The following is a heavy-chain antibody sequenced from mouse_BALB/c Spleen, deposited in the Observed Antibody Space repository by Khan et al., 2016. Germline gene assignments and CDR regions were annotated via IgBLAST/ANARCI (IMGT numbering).Heavy chain of an antibody. V-gene: IGHV1-18*01. CDR1: GYSFSGYY. CDR2: VNPNNGGS. Sequence: VRLQQSGPDLVKPGASVKISCKASGYSFSGYYLDWVKQSHEKSLEWIGRVNPNNGGSKYNQKFKGKAILTVDRSSTTAYMELRSLTSEDSAVYYGLRDAMDYWGQGTSVTVSS. D-gene: IGHD3-1*01. CDR3: LRDAMDY. J-gene: IGHJ4*01.